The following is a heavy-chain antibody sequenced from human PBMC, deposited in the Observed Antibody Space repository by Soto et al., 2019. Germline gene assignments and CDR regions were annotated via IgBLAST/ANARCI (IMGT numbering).Heavy chain of an antibody. D-gene: IGHD3-10*01. CDR1: GFTFSSYA. J-gene: IGHJ4*02. V-gene: IGHV3-30-3*01. CDR2: ISYDGSNK. CDR3: ARDHGD. Sequence: QGQLVESGGGVVQPGRSLRLSCAASGFTFSSYAMHWVRQAPGKGLEWVAVISYDGSNKYYADSVKGRFTISRDNSKNTLYLQMNSLRAEDTAVYYCARDHGDWGQGTLVTVSS.